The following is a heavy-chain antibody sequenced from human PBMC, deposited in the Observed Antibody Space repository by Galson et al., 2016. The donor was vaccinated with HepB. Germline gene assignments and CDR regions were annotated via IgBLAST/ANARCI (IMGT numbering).Heavy chain of an antibody. J-gene: IGHJ4*02. CDR1: GISVSNYV. D-gene: IGHD2-15*01. CDR2: ISGSGGST. V-gene: IGHV3-23*01. Sequence: SLRLSCAASGISVSNYVMTWVRQAPGKGLEWVSAISGSGGSTYYAGSVKGRFTISTDNSKNTLYLQMNGLRAEDTALYYCTNYCGASSCYSGHVYWGQGTLVTVSS. CDR3: TNYCGASSCYSGHVY.